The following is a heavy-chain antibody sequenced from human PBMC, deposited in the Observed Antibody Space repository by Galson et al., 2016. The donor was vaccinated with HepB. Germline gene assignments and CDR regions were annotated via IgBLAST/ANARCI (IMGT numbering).Heavy chain of an antibody. CDR3: AATMTTEEAYDYFYGMDV. V-gene: IGHV1-3*01. D-gene: IGHD4-17*01. Sequence: SVKVSCKASGYTFISYALHWVRQAPGQRLEWMGWINAGNGNTKYSQKFQGRVTITRDTSASTAYMELSSLRSKDTAVYYCAATMTTEEAYDYFYGMDVWGKGTTVTVSS. CDR1: GYTFISYA. J-gene: IGHJ6*04. CDR2: INAGNGNT.